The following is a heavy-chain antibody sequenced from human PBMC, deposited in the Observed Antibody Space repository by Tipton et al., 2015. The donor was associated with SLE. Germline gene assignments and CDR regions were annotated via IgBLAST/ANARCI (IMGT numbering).Heavy chain of an antibody. Sequence: LRLSCAVYGGSFSGHYWSWIRQPPGKGLEWIGEINHSGSTNYNSSLKSRVTISVDTSKNQFSLKLSSVTAADTAVYYCARGPLLDLWGRGTLVTVSS. J-gene: IGHJ2*01. D-gene: IGHD5/OR15-5a*01. CDR3: ARGPLLDL. CDR2: INHSGST. V-gene: IGHV4-34*01. CDR1: GGSFSGHY.